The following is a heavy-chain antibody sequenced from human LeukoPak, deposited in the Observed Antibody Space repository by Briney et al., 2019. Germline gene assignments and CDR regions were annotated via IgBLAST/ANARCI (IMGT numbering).Heavy chain of an antibody. Sequence: PGGSLRLSCAASGFTFSSYGMSWVRQAPGKGLEWVSAISGSGGSTYYADSVKGRFTISRDDPHNTLYLQMNSLRAEDTAVYYCARETGSGSITMMKIEAGAFDIWGQGTMVTVSS. CDR3: ARETGSGSITMMKIEAGAFDI. D-gene: IGHD3-22*01. CDR1: GFTFSSYG. J-gene: IGHJ3*02. CDR2: ISGSGGST. V-gene: IGHV3-23*01.